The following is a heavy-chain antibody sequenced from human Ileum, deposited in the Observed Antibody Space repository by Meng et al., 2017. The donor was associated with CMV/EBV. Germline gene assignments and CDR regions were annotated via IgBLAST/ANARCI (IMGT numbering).Heavy chain of an antibody. Sequence: GGSLRLSCAASGFTFSSYWMTWVRQPPGKGLEWVANIKQDGSEKYYVDSVKGRFTISRDNAKNSLYLQMNSLRAEDTAVYYCARGFRGDYVSYWGQGTLVTVSS. CDR2: IKQDGSEK. CDR1: GFTFSSYW. CDR3: ARGFRGDYVSY. D-gene: IGHD4-17*01. V-gene: IGHV3-7*01. J-gene: IGHJ4*02.